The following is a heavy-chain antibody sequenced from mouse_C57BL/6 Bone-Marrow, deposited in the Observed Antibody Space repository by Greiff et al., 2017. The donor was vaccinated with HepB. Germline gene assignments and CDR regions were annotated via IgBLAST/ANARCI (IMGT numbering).Heavy chain of an antibody. J-gene: IGHJ3*01. CDR1: GYTFTSYG. V-gene: IGHV1-81*01. CDR3: ERMGSYGRFAY. D-gene: IGHD1-1*01. CDR2: IYPRSGNT. Sequence: QVQLQQSGAELARPGASVKLSCTASGYTFTSYGMSWVKQRTGQGLEWIGEIYPRSGNTYYNEKLKGKATLTADKSTRTAYMELRGLTSEDSAVDICERMGSYGRFAYWGQGALVTVSA.